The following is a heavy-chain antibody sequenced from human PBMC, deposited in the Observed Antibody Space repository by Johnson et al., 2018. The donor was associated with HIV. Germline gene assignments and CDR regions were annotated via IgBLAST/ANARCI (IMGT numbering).Heavy chain of an antibody. CDR2: ISYDGSNK. V-gene: IGHV3-30-3*01. Sequence: VQVVESGGGVVQPGRSLRLSCAASGFTFSSYAMHWVRQAPGKGLEWVAVISYDGSNKYYADSVKGRFTISRDNSKNTLYLQMNSLRAEDTAVYYCARGGSSSWYGSKYYALDIWGQGKMVTVSS. D-gene: IGHD6-13*01. CDR1: GFTFSSYA. CDR3: ARGGSSSWYGSKYYALDI. J-gene: IGHJ3*02.